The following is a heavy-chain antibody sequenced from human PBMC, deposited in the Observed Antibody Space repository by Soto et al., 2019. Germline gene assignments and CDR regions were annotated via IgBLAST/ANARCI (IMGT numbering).Heavy chain of an antibody. V-gene: IGHV1-18*01. CDR2: ISAYNGNT. D-gene: IGHD3-9*01. Sequence: APVKVSCKASGYTFTSYGISWVRQAPGQGLEWMGWISAYNGNTNYAQKLQGRVTMTTDTSTSTAYMELRSLRSDDTAVYYCARDHYDILTGYYGDYYDMDVWGQGTTVTVSS. CDR3: ARDHYDILTGYYGDYYDMDV. J-gene: IGHJ6*02. CDR1: GYTFTSYG.